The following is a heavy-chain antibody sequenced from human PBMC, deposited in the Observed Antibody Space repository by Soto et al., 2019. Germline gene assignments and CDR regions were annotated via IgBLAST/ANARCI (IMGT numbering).Heavy chain of an antibody. Sequence: QITLKESGPTLVKPTQTLTLTCTFSGFSLSTSGVGVGWIRQPPGKALELLALIYWDDDKSYSPSLESRLTIPKDNCTTQVFLTMTNIDPVYTATYYCAYISYGDYPGYFDYWGHGTLVTVTS. CDR2: IYWDDDK. D-gene: IGHD4-17*01. CDR3: AYISYGDYPGYFDY. CDR1: GFSLSTSGVG. J-gene: IGHJ4*01. V-gene: IGHV2-5*02.